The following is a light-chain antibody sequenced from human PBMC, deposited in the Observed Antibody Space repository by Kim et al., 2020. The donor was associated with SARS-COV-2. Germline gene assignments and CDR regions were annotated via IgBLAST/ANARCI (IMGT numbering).Light chain of an antibody. CDR3: QQYGSSPDT. Sequence: LSPGKSATLSCRASQSVSSSYLAWYQQKPGQAPRLLIYGASSRATGIPDRFSGSGSGTDFTLTISRLEPEDFAVYYCQQYGSSPDTFGQGTKLEI. CDR1: QSVSSSY. V-gene: IGKV3-20*01. CDR2: GAS. J-gene: IGKJ2*01.